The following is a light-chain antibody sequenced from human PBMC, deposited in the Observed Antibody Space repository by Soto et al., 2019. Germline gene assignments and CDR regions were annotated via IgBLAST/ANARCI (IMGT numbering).Light chain of an antibody. V-gene: IGLV2-14*01. J-gene: IGLJ1*01. CDR2: EVS. Sequence: QSVLTQPASVSGSPGQSITISCTGTSSDVGGYNYVSWYQQHPGKAPKLMIYEVSNRPSGVSNRFSGSKSGHTASLTISGLQSEDEADYFCTSYTSSSTLDVFGTGTKVPS. CDR3: TSYTSSSTLDV. CDR1: SSDVGGYNY.